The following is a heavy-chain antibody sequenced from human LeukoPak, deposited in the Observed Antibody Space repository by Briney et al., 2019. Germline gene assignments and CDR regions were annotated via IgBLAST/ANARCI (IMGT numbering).Heavy chain of an antibody. CDR3: ARDQEGFDY. CDR1: GYSFTSNY. V-gene: IGHV1-46*01. Sequence: GASVKVSCKVSGYSFTSNYIHWVRQAPGQGLEWMGMIYPRDGSTSYAQKFQGRVTVTRDTSTSTVHTELSGLRSEDTAVYYCARDQEGFDYWGQGTLVTVSS. CDR2: IYPRDGST. J-gene: IGHJ4*02.